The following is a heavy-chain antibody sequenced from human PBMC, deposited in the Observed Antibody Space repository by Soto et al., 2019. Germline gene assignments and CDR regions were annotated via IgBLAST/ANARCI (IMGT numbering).Heavy chain of an antibody. J-gene: IGHJ5*02. CDR2: MNPDSGNS. V-gene: IGHV1-8*01. D-gene: IGHD3-16*01. CDR3: ARMATFGSLNWFDP. Sequence: ASVKVSCKASGQTLTRFDIHWLRQATGQGPEWMGWMNPDSGNSGFVQKFQGRVTMTRDTSLDTAYMQLSSLRSDDTAIYYCARMATFGSLNWFDPWGQGTLVTVSS. CDR1: GQTLTRFD.